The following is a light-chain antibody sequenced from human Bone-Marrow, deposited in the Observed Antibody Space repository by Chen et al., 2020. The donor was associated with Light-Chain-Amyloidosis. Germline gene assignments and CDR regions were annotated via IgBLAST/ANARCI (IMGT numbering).Light chain of an antibody. V-gene: IGLV2-14*01. CDR2: DVS. CDR3: SSYTSSSVV. Sequence: PASVSGSPGQSITISCTGTSNDVGGYNYVSWYQQHPGKAPKLMIYDVSNRPSGVSNRFSGSKSGNTASLTISGLQAEDEADYYCSSYTSSSVVFGGGTKLTVL. CDR1: SNDVGGYNY. J-gene: IGLJ2*01.